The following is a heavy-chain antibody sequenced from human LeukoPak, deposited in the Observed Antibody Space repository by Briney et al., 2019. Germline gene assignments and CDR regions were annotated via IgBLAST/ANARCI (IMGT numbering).Heavy chain of an antibody. J-gene: IGHJ4*02. CDR2: IYHSGST. V-gene: IGHV4-38-2*02. D-gene: IGHD3-10*01. Sequence: SETLSLTCTVSGYSISSGYYWGWIRQPPGKGLEWIGSIYHSGSTYYNPSPKSRVTISVDTSKNQFSLKLSSVTAADTAVYYCAREGGYGSGSFDYWGQGTLVTVSS. CDR3: AREGGYGSGSFDY. CDR1: GYSISSGYY.